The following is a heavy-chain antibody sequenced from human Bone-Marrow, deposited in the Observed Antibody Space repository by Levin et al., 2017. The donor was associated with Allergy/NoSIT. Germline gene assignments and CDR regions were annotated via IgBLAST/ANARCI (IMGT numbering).Heavy chain of an antibody. Sequence: GGSLRLSCAASGFTFSSYWMNWVRQAPGKGLEWVANIKEDGSEKYYVDSVKGRFTISRDNAKNSLYLQMNSLRAEDTAVYYCARVRSSGWYARQDFDYWGQGNLVTVSS. D-gene: IGHD6-19*01. V-gene: IGHV3-7*03. J-gene: IGHJ4*02. CDR1: GFTFSSYW. CDR3: ARVRSSGWYARQDFDY. CDR2: IKEDGSEK.